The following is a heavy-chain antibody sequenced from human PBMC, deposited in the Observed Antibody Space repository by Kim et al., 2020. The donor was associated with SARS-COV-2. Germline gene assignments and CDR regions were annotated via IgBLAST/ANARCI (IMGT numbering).Heavy chain of an antibody. J-gene: IGHJ5*02. D-gene: IGHD3-22*01. CDR3: ARYHYYDSSGKLLNWFDP. V-gene: IGHV1-46*01. Sequence: QGRVTMTRDTSTSTVYMELSSLRSEDTAVYYCARYHYYDSSGKLLNWFDPWGQGTLVTVSS.